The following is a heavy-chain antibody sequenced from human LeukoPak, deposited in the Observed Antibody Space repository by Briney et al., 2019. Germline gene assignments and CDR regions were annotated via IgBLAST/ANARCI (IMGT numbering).Heavy chain of an antibody. CDR1: GGSISSYY. Sequence: PSETLSLTCTVSGGSISSYYWSWIRQPPGKGLEGIGYIYYSGSTNYNPSLKSRVTISVDTSKNQFSLKLSSVTAADTAVYYCAREGLRFLEWASDAFDIWGQGTMVTVSS. V-gene: IGHV4-59*01. J-gene: IGHJ3*02. CDR3: AREGLRFLEWASDAFDI. D-gene: IGHD3-3*01. CDR2: IYYSGST.